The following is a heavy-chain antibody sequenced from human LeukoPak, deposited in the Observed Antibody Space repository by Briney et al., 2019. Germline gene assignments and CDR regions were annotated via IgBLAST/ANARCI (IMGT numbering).Heavy chain of an antibody. V-gene: IGHV3-23*01. CDR3: AVAANKNDGFDV. Sequence: GGSLRPSCAASEFTFRNYAMNWVRQAPGKGLEWLSSITGSAHNTYYAGSVKGRFTISRDNSKNTVYLQMNSLRAEDTALYYCAVAANKNDGFDVWGQGTMLTVSS. D-gene: IGHD6-13*01. J-gene: IGHJ3*01. CDR1: EFTFRNYA. CDR2: ITGSAHNT.